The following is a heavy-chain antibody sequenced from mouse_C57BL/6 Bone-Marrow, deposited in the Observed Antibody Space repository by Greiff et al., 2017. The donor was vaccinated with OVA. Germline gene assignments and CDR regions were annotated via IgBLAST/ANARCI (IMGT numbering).Heavy chain of an antibody. CDR3: VRDKTCSSYWYFDV. CDR2: IRSKSSNYAT. D-gene: IGHD1-1*01. J-gene: IGHJ1*03. V-gene: IGHV10-3*01. Sequence: EVMLVESGGGLVQPKGSLKLSCAASGFTFNTYAMHWVRQAPGKGLEWVARIRSKSSNYATYYADSVKDRFTISRDDSQSMLYLQMNNLKTEDTAMYYCVRDKTCSSYWYFDVWGTGTTVTVSS. CDR1: GFTFNTYA.